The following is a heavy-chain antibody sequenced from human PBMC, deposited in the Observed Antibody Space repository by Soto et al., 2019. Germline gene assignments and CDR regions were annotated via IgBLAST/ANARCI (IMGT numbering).Heavy chain of an antibody. CDR1: GYTFTSYG. V-gene: IGHV1-18*01. D-gene: IGHD6-13*01. CDR3: ARDLGSSSWYDRLFDY. Sequence: ASVKVSCKASGYTFTSYGISWVRQAPGQGLEWMGWISAYNGNTNYAQKLQGRVTMTTDTSTSTAYMELRSLRSDDTAVYYSARDLGSSSWYDRLFDYWGQGTLVTVSS. CDR2: ISAYNGNT. J-gene: IGHJ4*02.